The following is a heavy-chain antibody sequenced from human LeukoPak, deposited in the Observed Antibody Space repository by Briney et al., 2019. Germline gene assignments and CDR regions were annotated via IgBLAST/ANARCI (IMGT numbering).Heavy chain of an antibody. Sequence: SETLSLTCTVSGGSISSGDYYWSWIRQPPGKGLEWIGYIYYSGSTYYNPSLKSRVTISVDTSKNQFSLKLSSVTAADTAVYYCARGSRKRGYSSSWYYFDYWGQGTLVTVSS. CDR1: GGSISSGDYY. D-gene: IGHD6-13*01. J-gene: IGHJ4*02. CDR2: IYYSGST. V-gene: IGHV4-30-4*01. CDR3: ARGSRKRGYSSSWYYFDY.